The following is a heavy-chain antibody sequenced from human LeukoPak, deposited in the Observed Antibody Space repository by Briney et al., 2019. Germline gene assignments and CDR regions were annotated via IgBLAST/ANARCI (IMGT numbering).Heavy chain of an antibody. J-gene: IGHJ3*02. CDR2: IYYSGST. CDR1: GGSIISRNYY. Sequence: PSETLSLTCAASGGSIISRNYYWDWIRQSPGKGLEWIGNIYYSGSTYYNPSLESRVTISVDTSKNQFSLNLSSVTASDTAVYYCARAVFGAFDIWGQGTMVTVSS. CDR3: ARAVFGAFDI. D-gene: IGHD1-14*01. V-gene: IGHV4-39*01.